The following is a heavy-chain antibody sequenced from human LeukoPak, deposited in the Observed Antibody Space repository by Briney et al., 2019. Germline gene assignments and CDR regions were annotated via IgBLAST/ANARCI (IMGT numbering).Heavy chain of an antibody. V-gene: IGHV3-21*01. CDR3: ARAMSAVAGIDY. Sequence: PGGSLRLSCAASGFTFGSYSMNWVRQAPGKGLEWVSSISSSSSYIYYADSVKGRFTISRDNAKNSLYLQMNSLRAEDTAVYYCARAMSAVAGIDYWGQGTLVTVSS. CDR2: ISSSSSYI. J-gene: IGHJ4*02. CDR1: GFTFGSYS. D-gene: IGHD6-19*01.